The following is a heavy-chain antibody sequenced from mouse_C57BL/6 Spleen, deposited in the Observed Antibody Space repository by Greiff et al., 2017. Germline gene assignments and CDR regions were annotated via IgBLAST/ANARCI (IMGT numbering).Heavy chain of an antibody. D-gene: IGHD4-1*01. CDR1: GYTFTSYW. J-gene: IGHJ1*03. Sequence: VKLQQPGAELVRPGSSVKLSCKASGYTFTSYWMHWVKQRPIQGLEWIGNIDPSDSETHYNQKFKDKATLTVDKSSSTAYMQLSSLTSEDSAVYYCARMENWDGGYFDVWGTGTTVTVSS. CDR2: IDPSDSET. CDR3: ARMENWDGGYFDV. V-gene: IGHV1-52*01.